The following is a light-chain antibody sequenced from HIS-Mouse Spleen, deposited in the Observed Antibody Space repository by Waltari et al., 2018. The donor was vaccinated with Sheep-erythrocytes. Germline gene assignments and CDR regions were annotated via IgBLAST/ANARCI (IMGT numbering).Light chain of an antibody. CDR2: EGS. J-gene: IGLJ3*02. Sequence: QSALTQPASVSGSPGQSITISCTGTSSDVWSYNLVSWYQQHPGKAPKPMIYEGSKRPSGVSNRFSGSKSGNTASLTISGLQAEDEADYYCCSYAGSSTPWVFGGGTKLTVL. V-gene: IGLV2-23*01. CDR3: CSYAGSSTPWV. CDR1: SSDVWSYNL.